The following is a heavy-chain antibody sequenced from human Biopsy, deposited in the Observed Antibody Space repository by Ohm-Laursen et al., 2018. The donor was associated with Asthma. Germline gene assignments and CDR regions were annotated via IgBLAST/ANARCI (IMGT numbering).Heavy chain of an antibody. J-gene: IGHJ3*01. Sequence: ASVKVSCKASGYNFISFAIHWVRQAPGQRLEWMGWVNTGNGDTKYSQKLQGRVTITRDTSASTAYMELRSLLSEDTATYYCARTYYDFLTGQVKDVFGVWGQGTMVTVSS. CDR1: GYNFISFA. D-gene: IGHD3-9*01. CDR3: ARTYYDFLTGQVKDVFGV. CDR2: VNTGNGDT. V-gene: IGHV1-3*04.